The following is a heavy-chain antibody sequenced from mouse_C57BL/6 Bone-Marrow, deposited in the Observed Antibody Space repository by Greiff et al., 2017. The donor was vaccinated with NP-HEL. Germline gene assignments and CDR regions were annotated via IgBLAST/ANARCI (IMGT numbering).Heavy chain of an antibody. D-gene: IGHD1-1*01. J-gene: IGHJ1*03. V-gene: IGHV1-18*01. Sequence: EVQGVESGPELVKPGASVKIPCKASGYTFTDYNMDWVKQSHGKSLEWIGDINPNNGGTIYNQKFKGKATLTVDKSSSTAYMELRSLTSEDTAVYYCARNYYGSSLFYWYFDVWGTGTTVTVSS. CDR1: GYTFTDYN. CDR2: INPNNGGT. CDR3: ARNYYGSSLFYWYFDV.